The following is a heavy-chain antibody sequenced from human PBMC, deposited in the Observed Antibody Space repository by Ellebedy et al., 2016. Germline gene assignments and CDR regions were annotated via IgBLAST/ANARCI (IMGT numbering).Heavy chain of an antibody. CDR1: GGSISSYY. CDR2: IYYSGST. D-gene: IGHD6-13*01. J-gene: IGHJ6*03. CDR3: ARDSGIAAAGYYYYYMDV. V-gene: IGHV4-59*01. Sequence: SETLSLTCTVSGGSISSYYWSWIRQPPGKGLEWIGYIYYSGSTNYNPSLKSRVTISVDTSKNQFSLKLSSVIAADTAVYYCARDSGIAAAGYYYYYMDVWGKGTTVTVSS.